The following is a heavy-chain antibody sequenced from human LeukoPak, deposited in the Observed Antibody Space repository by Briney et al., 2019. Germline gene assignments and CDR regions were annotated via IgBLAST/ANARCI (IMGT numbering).Heavy chain of an antibody. CDR1: GGSISSGGYS. Sequence: PSETLSLTCAVSGGSISSGGYSWSWIRQPPGKGLEWIGYIYHSGSTYYNPSLKSRVTISVDTSKNQFSLKLSSVTASDTAVYYCARQGWFGELLSPLDYWGQGTLVTVSS. CDR2: IYHSGST. J-gene: IGHJ4*02. V-gene: IGHV4-30-2*03. D-gene: IGHD3-10*01. CDR3: ARQGWFGELLSPLDY.